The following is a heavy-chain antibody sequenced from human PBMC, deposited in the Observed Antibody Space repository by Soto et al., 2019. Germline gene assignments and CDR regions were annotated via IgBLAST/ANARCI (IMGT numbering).Heavy chain of an antibody. CDR3: ATYLVGALDV. CDR1: GYSFTIYC. Sequence: GESLKISCKGSGYSFTIYCISWVRQMPGKGLEWMGRIDPSDSYTNYSPSFQGHVTISADKSISTAYLQWSSLKASDTAMYYCATYLVGALDVWGQGTTVTVSS. D-gene: IGHD1-26*01. J-gene: IGHJ6*02. V-gene: IGHV5-10-1*01. CDR2: IDPSDSYT.